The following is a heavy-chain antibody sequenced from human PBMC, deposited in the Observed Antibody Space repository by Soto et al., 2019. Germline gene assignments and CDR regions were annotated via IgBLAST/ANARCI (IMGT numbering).Heavy chain of an antibody. CDR1: GYSFTSYW. CDR2: IYPGDSDT. CDR3: ARPSNYYDSSGYYDY. D-gene: IGHD3-22*01. Sequence: GESLKISCKGSGYSFTSYWIGWVRQMPGEGLEWMGIIYPGDSDTRYSPSFQGQVTISADKSISTAYLQWSSLKASDTAMYYCARPSNYYDSSGYYDYWGQGTLVTVSS. V-gene: IGHV5-51*01. J-gene: IGHJ4*02.